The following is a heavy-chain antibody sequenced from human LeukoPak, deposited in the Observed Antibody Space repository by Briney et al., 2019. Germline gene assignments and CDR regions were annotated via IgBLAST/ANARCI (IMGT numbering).Heavy chain of an antibody. Sequence: SETLSLTCLVSGSSISNYFWSWIRQPPGKGPEWIGYIYYSGSTNYNPSLKSRVTISLDTSKNQFSLKLTSVTAADTAVYYCARHYGPWGQGTLVTVSS. D-gene: IGHD3-16*01. CDR3: ARHYGP. J-gene: IGHJ5*02. CDR1: GSSISNYF. CDR2: IYYSGST. V-gene: IGHV4-59*01.